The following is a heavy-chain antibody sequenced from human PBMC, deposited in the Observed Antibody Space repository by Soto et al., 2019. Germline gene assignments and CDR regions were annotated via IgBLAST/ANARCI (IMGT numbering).Heavy chain of an antibody. CDR1: GGSFSGYY. Sequence: PSETLSLTCAVYGGSFSGYYWSWIRQPPGKGLEWIGEINHSGSTNYNPSLKSRVTISVDTSKNQFSLKLSSVTAADTAVYYCARGLARNIAVADVRDYWGQGTLVTVSS. CDR2: INHSGST. J-gene: IGHJ4*02. V-gene: IGHV4-34*01. D-gene: IGHD6-19*01. CDR3: ARGLARNIAVADVRDY.